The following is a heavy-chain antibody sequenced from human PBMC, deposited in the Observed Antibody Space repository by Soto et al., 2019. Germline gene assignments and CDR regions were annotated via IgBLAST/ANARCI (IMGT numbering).Heavy chain of an antibody. J-gene: IGHJ6*03. Sequence: ASVKVSCKASGYTFTSYGISWVRQAPGQGLEWMGWISAYNGNTNYAQKLQGRVTMTTDTSTSTAYMELRSLRSDDTAVYYCARDCSSTSCYYYYYYCYMDVWGKGTTVTVSS. CDR3: ARDCSSTSCYYYYYYCYMDV. CDR1: GYTFTSYG. V-gene: IGHV1-18*01. CDR2: ISAYNGNT. D-gene: IGHD2-2*01.